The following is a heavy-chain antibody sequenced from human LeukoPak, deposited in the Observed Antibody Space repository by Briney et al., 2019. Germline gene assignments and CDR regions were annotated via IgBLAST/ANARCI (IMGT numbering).Heavy chain of an antibody. V-gene: IGHV3-30*02. CDR2: IRYDGSNQ. CDR3: AKDYDILTGYSFDY. D-gene: IGHD3-9*01. J-gene: IGHJ4*02. CDR1: GFTFSSYG. Sequence: PGGSLRLSCAASGFTFSSYGMHWVRQAPGKGLEWVAFIRYDGSNQYYVDSVKGRFTISRDNSKNTLYLQMNSLRAEDTAFYYCAKDYDILTGYSFDYWGQGTLVTVSS.